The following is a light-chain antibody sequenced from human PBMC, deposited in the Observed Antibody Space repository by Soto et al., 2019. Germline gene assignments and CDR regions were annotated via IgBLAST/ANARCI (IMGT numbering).Light chain of an antibody. J-gene: IGKJ1*01. CDR3: QQFIDGWT. CDR2: DAS. CDR1: QSINNR. V-gene: IGKV1-5*01. Sequence: IQMTQSPSTLPASIGDRVTITCRASQSINNRLAWYQQMPGKAPNLLIYDASTLESGVPSRFRGSGSETEFTLTISGLQPDDFATYYCQQFIDGWTFGQGTKVEIK.